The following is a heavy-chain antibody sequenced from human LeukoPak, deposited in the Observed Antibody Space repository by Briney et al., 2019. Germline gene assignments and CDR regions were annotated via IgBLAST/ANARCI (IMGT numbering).Heavy chain of an antibody. CDR2: ISSDSRYI. Sequence: GGSLRLSCAASGFTFSTYSMNWVRQAPGKGLEWVSAISSDSRYIYYPDSVKGRFTTSRDNAKNSLYLQMNSLRAEDTAVYYCGRDLMTWQLVHHDAYDIGGQGKMVTVSS. V-gene: IGHV3-21*06. D-gene: IGHD6-13*01. CDR1: GFTFSTYS. J-gene: IGHJ3*02. CDR3: GRDLMTWQLVHHDAYDI.